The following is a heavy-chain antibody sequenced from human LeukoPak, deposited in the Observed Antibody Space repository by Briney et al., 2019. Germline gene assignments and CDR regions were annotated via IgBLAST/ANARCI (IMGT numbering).Heavy chain of an antibody. D-gene: IGHD1-14*01. CDR1: GFTVSSSY. V-gene: IGHV3-66*01. CDR3: ASWYDDAFDI. Sequence: GGSLRLSCAASGFTVSSSYMSWVRQAPGKGLEWVSVIYSGGSTYYADSVKGRFTISSDNSKNTLYLQMNSLRAEDTAVYYCASWYDDAFDIWGQGTMVTVSS. CDR2: IYSGGST. J-gene: IGHJ3*02.